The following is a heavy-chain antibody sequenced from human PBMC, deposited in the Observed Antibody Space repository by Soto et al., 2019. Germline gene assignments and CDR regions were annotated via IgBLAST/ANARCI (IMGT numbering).Heavy chain of an antibody. V-gene: IGHV3-30*18. CDR2: ISYDGSNQ. CDR3: AKALGELSPESYDH. D-gene: IGHD3-16*02. Sequence: QVQLVESGGGVVQPGRSLRLSCAASGFTFSSYGMHWVRQAPGKGLEWVAIISYDGSNQYYADSVKGRFTISRDNWKNTLDLQMNSLRTEDTAVYYCAKALGELSPESYDHWGQGVLVTVSS. CDR1: GFTFSSYG. J-gene: IGHJ4*02.